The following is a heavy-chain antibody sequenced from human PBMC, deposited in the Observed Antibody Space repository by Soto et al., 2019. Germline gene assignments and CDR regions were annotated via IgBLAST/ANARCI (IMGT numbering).Heavy chain of an antibody. Sequence: GASVKVSCKASGYTFTGYYMHWVRQAPGQGLEWMGWINPNSGGTNYAQKFQGWVTMTRDTSINTAYMELSRLRSDDTAVYYCARVGDCSGGSCYGGYYYGMDVWGQGTTVTSP. J-gene: IGHJ6*02. CDR2: INPNSGGT. D-gene: IGHD2-15*01. CDR3: ARVGDCSGGSCYGGYYYGMDV. CDR1: GYTFTGYY. V-gene: IGHV1-2*04.